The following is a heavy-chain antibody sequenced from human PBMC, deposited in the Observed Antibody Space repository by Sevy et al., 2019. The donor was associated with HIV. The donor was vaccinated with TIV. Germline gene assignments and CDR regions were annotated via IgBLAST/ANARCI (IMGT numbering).Heavy chain of an antibody. J-gene: IGHJ6*02. V-gene: IGHV3-9*01. D-gene: IGHD3-22*01. CDR2: ISWNSGRR. CDR1: GFNFDDYA. CDR3: AKDGNSSGLYYYYGMDV. Sequence: GGSLRLSCAASGFNFDDYALHWVRQGPGKGLQWVSGISWNSGRRAYADSVKGRFTISRDNGKKSLYLQMNSLRDEDTALYYCAKDGNSSGLYYYYGMDVWGQGTTVTVSS.